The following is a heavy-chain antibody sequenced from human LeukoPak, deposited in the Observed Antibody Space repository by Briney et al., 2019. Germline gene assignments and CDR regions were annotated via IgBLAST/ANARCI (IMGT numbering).Heavy chain of an antibody. J-gene: IGHJ4*02. CDR3: AGYDFWSGYAYFDY. CDR2: IYYSGST. V-gene: IGHV4-59*01. Sequence: SETLSLTCTVSGGSISSYYWSWIRQPPGKGLEWIGYIYYSGSTNYNPSLKSRVTISVDTSKNQFSLKLSSVTAADTAVYYCAGYDFWSGYAYFDYWGQGALVTVSS. D-gene: IGHD3-3*01. CDR1: GGSISSYY.